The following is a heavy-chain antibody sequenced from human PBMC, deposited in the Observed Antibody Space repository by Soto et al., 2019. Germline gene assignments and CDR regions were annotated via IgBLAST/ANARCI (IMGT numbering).Heavy chain of an antibody. Sequence: GGSLRLSCAASGFTFGDYWMHWVRQPPGKGPEWVSRMTGDGRTTQYADSVKGRFTASRDNAKSTLYLQMNSLRAEDTAVYYCATAEVDYWGPGTMVTV. CDR3: ATAEVDY. CDR2: MTGDGRTT. J-gene: IGHJ4*02. CDR1: GFTFGDYW. V-gene: IGHV3-74*03.